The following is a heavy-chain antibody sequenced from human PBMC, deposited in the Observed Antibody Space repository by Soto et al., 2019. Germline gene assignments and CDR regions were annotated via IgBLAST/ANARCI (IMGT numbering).Heavy chain of an antibody. D-gene: IGHD1-26*01. V-gene: IGHV3-48*02. CDR2: FSSSSGTI. CDR1: GFTFSSYS. J-gene: IGHJ4*02. CDR3: AREGCPFDY. Sequence: EVQLVESGGGLVQPGGSLRLSCAASGFTFSSYSMKWVRQAPGKGLEWVSYFSSSSGTIYYADSVKGRFTISRDNAKNTLYLPMTGLRDEDTDVYYGAREGCPFDYCGEGTLVTVSS.